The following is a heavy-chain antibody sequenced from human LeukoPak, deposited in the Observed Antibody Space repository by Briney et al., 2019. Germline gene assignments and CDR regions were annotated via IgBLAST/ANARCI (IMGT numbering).Heavy chain of an antibody. J-gene: IGHJ4*02. CDR3: ATGGPGFLEWLPLDN. CDR1: GVSLSGYY. CDR2: ISGSGGST. D-gene: IGHD3-3*01. V-gene: IGHV3-23*01. Sequence: ETLSLTCAVYGVSLSGYYWSWVRQAPGKGLEWVSAISGSGGSTYYADSVKGRFTISRDNSKNTLYLQMNSLRAEDTAVYYCATGGPGFLEWLPLDNRGQGTLATVSS.